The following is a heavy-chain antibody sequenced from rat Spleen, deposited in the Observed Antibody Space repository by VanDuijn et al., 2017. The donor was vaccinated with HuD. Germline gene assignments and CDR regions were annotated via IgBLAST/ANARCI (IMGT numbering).Heavy chain of an antibody. Sequence: EVQLVESGGGLVQPGRSLKLSCAASGFNLNDYWMGWVRQAPGKGLEWIGEINKDSSTIKYSPSLKDKFTISRDNAQNTLYLQMNKLGSDDTAIYYCGREEPPVTYWGQGVMVTVSS. CDR1: GFNLNDYW. V-gene: IGHV4-2*01. CDR3: GREEPPVTY. J-gene: IGHJ2*01. CDR2: INKDSSTI. D-gene: IGHD3-1*01.